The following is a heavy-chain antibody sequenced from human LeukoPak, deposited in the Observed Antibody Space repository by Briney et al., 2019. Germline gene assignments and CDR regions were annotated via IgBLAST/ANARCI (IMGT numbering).Heavy chain of an antibody. CDR3: ARDFYTGAFDI. CDR1: GYTFSGYY. J-gene: IGHJ3*02. V-gene: IGHV1-2*02. Sequence: ASVKVSCKASGYTFSGYYMHWVRQAHGQGLEWMGWINPNSGGTNYAQKFQGRVTMTRDTSISTAYMELSRLRSDDTAVYYCARDFYTGAFDIWGQGTMVTVSS. D-gene: IGHD3-16*01. CDR2: INPNSGGT.